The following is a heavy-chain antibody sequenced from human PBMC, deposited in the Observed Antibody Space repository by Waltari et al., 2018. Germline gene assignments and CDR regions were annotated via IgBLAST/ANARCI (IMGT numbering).Heavy chain of an antibody. CDR2: ISYDGNNS. J-gene: IGHJ5*02. D-gene: IGHD4-17*01. CDR1: GFTLSRYA. CDR3: ARDALGDYSNWFDP. Sequence: QVQLVASGGGVVRPGRSLRLSCTGSGFTLSRYAFHWILQAPGKGLGGVAVISYDGNNSHYADSVKGRFTISRDNSKTTLYLQIVSLRDEDTAIYYCARDALGDYSNWFDPWGQGTRVTVSS. V-gene: IGHV3-30*01.